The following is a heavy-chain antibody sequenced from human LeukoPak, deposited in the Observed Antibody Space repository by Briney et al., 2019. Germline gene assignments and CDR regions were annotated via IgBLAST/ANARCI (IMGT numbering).Heavy chain of an antibody. Sequence: ASVTVSCTASGYTLTDYYMHWVRQAPGQGLEWMRRINPNSGGTNYAQKFQGRVTMTRDTSISTVYMELSRLRSDDTAVYYCARVGYYESSGYYEYWGQGTLVTVSS. CDR1: GYTLTDYY. D-gene: IGHD3-22*01. CDR3: ARVGYYESSGYYEY. J-gene: IGHJ4*02. CDR2: INPNSGGT. V-gene: IGHV1-2*06.